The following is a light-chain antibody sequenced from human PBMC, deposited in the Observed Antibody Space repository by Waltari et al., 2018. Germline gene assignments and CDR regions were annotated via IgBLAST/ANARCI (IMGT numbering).Light chain of an antibody. J-gene: IGLJ3*02. Sequence: QSVLTQPPSASGTPGPRVTISCSGSSPNIGSNYVYWYPQLPGTAPNLLIYRNNQRPSGVPDRFSGSKSGTSASLAISGLRSEDEADYYCAAWDDSLSGWVFGGGTKLTVL. CDR2: RNN. CDR3: AAWDDSLSGWV. CDR1: SPNIGSNY. V-gene: IGLV1-47*01.